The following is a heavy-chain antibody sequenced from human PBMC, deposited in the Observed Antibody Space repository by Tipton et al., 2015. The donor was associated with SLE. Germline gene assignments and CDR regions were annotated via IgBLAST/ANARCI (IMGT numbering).Heavy chain of an antibody. V-gene: IGHV4-61*02. Sequence: TLSLTCSVSGGSISSSSYYWSWIRQPAGKGLEWIGRIHSSGSTTYNPSLRGRVTISVDTSKSHFSLRLTSVTAADTAVYYCARGSSNLDYWGQGMLVTVSS. CDR2: IHSSGST. CDR1: GGSISSSSYY. J-gene: IGHJ4*02. CDR3: ARGSSNLDY. D-gene: IGHD2-2*01.